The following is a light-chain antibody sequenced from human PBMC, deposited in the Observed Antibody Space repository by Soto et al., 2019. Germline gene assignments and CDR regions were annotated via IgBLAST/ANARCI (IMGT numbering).Light chain of an antibody. CDR2: WAS. J-gene: IGKJ3*01. Sequence: DIVMTQSPDSLAVSLGERGTINCKSSQNVLYSSNNKNYLAWYQQKPGQPPKLLIYWASTRESGVPDRFSGSGSGTDFTLTISSLQAEDVAVYYCQQYYSTPFAFGPGTKVDIK. CDR3: QQYYSTPFA. V-gene: IGKV4-1*01. CDR1: QNVLYSSNNKNY.